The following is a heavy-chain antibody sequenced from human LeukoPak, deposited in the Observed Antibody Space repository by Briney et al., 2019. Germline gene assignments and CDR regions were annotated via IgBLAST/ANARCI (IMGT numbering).Heavy chain of an antibody. D-gene: IGHD3-22*01. CDR2: ISGSGGGT. J-gene: IGHJ4*02. V-gene: IGHV3-23*01. Sequence: GGSLRLSCAVSGVTLSNYGMSWVRQAPGRGLEWVAGISGSGGGTNYADSVRGRFTISRDNPKNTLYLQMNSLRAEDTAVYFCAKRGVVIRVILVGFHKEANYFDSWGQGALVTVSS. CDR1: GVTLSNYG. CDR3: AKRGVVIRVILVGFHKEANYFDS.